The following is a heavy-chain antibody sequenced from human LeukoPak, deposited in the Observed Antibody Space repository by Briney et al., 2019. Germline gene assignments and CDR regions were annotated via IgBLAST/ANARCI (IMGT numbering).Heavy chain of an antibody. CDR1: GYTLTELS. J-gene: IGHJ4*02. CDR3: ATDIAAAGSLDY. Sequence: ASVKVSCKVSGYTLTELSMHWVRQAPGKGLEWMGGFDPEDGETIYAQKFQGRVTMTEDTSTDTAYMELSSLRSEDPAVYYCATDIAAAGSLDYWGQGTLVTVSS. D-gene: IGHD6-13*01. V-gene: IGHV1-24*01. CDR2: FDPEDGET.